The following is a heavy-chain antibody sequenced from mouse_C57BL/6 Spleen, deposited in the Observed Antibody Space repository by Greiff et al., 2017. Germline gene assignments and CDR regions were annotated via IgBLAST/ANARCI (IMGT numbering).Heavy chain of an antibody. CDR3: ARARMITTYFDY. J-gene: IGHJ2*01. CDR1: GYAFSSSW. CDR2: IYPGDGDT. Sequence: QVQLQQPGPELVKPGASVKISCKASGYAFSSSWMNWVKQRPGKGLEWIGRIYPGDGDTNYNGKFKGKATLTADKSSSTAYMQLSSLTSEDSAVYCCARARMITTYFDYWGQGTTLTVSS. V-gene: IGHV1-82*01. D-gene: IGHD2-4*01.